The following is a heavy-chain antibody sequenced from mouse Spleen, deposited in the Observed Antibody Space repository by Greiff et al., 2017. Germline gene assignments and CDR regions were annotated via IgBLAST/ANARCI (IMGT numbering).Heavy chain of an antibody. CDR2: ISSGGSYT. CDR3: ARQPDGWFAY. Sequence: EVMLVESGGGLVKPGGSLKLSCAASGFTFSSYAMSWVRQTPEKRLEWVATISSGGSYTYYPDSVKGRFTISRDNAKNTLYLQMSSLRSEDTAMYYCARQPDGWFAYWGQGTLVTVSA. J-gene: IGHJ3*01. CDR1: GFTFSSYA. V-gene: IGHV5-9-1*01.